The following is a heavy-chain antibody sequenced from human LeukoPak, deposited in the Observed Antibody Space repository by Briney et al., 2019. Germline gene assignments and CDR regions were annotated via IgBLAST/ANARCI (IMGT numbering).Heavy chain of an antibody. V-gene: IGHV3-23*01. CDR1: GFTFSSYA. J-gene: IGHJ6*03. D-gene: IGHD3-3*01. Sequence: GGSLRLSCAASGFTFSSYAMSWVRQAPGKGLEWVSAISGSGGSTYYADSVKGRFTISRDNSKNTLYLQMNSLRAEDTAVYYCAKIGRSYDFWTGYYEEEVDYMDVWGKGTTVTVSS. CDR3: AKIGRSYDFWTGYYEEEVDYMDV. CDR2: ISGSGGST.